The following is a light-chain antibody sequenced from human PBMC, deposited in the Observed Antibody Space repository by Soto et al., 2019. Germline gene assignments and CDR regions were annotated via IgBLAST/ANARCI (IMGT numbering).Light chain of an antibody. J-gene: IGKJ5*01. CDR1: QSISKK. CDR2: DTF. Sequence: IEVTQSPATLSVSPGERATLSCRASQSISKKLAWYQQKPGQAPRLLIYDTFTRATGIPARFSGSGSGTEFSLTISSLQSEDSAVYYCQQYNNWFSITFGQGTRLEIK. V-gene: IGKV3-15*01. CDR3: QQYNNWFSIT.